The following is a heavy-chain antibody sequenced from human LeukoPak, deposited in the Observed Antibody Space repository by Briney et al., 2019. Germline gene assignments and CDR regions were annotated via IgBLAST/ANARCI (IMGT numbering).Heavy chain of an antibody. Sequence: PSETLSLTCTVSGGSISSYYWSWIRQPPGKGLEWIGYIYYSGSTNHNPSLKSRVTISVDTSKNQFSLKLSSVTAADTAVYYCARGEQLASYWGQGTLVTVSS. J-gene: IGHJ4*02. CDR2: IYYSGST. D-gene: IGHD6-13*01. CDR1: GGSISSYY. CDR3: ARGEQLASY. V-gene: IGHV4-59*01.